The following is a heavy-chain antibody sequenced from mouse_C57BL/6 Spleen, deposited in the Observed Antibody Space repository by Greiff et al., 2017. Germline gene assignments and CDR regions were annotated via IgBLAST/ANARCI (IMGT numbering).Heavy chain of an antibody. CDR1: GFTFSSYG. Sequence: EVKLQESGGDLVKPGGSLKLSCAASGFTFSSYGMSWVRQTPDKRLEWVATISSGGSYTYYPDRVKGRFTISRDNAKNTLYLQMSSLKSEDTAMYYCARSSSSYLYFDVWGTGTTVTVSS. J-gene: IGHJ1*03. CDR2: ISSGGSYT. D-gene: IGHD1-1*01. CDR3: ARSSSSYLYFDV. V-gene: IGHV5-6*01.